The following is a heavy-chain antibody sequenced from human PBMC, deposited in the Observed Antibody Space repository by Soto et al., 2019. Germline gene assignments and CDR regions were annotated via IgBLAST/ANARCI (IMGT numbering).Heavy chain of an antibody. CDR1: GFTFSSYA. D-gene: IGHD6-25*01. Sequence: EVQLLESGGGLVQPGGSLRLSCAASGFTFSSYAMSWVRQAAGKGLEWVSAISGSGGSTYYADSVKRRFTISRDNSQNTLDLQMNSLRAEDTAVYYCAKVNSGSYWGQGTLVTVSS. V-gene: IGHV3-23*01. J-gene: IGHJ4*02. CDR3: AKVNSGSY. CDR2: ISGSGGST.